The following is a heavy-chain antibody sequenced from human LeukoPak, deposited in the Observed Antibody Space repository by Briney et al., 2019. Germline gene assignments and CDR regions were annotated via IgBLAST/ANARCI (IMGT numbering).Heavy chain of an antibody. D-gene: IGHD3-10*01. Sequence: SETLSLTCAVYGGSFSGYYWSWIRQPPGKGLEWIGEINHSGSTNYNPSLKSRVTISVDTSKNQFSLKLSSVTAADTAVYYCARGWGTAMVRGYYFDYWGQGTLVTVSS. V-gene: IGHV4-34*01. CDR3: ARGWGTAMVRGYYFDY. J-gene: IGHJ4*02. CDR1: GGSFSGYY. CDR2: INHSGST.